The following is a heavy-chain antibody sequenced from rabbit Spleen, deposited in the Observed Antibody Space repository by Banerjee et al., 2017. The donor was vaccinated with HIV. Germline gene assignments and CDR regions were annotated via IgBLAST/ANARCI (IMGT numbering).Heavy chain of an antibody. J-gene: IGHJ3*01. D-gene: IGHD4-1*01. CDR2: INTGSGSA. CDR3: ARAIVPWLGLTRLDL. V-gene: IGHV1S40*01. Sequence: QSLEESGGDLVKPGASPTLTCKASGLDFSSRYWICWVRQAPGKGLEWIACINTGSGSAYYASWAKGRFTISSDNAQSTVDLKMTSLTAADTATYFCARAIVPWLGLTRLDLWGPGTLVTVS. CDR1: GLDFSSRYW.